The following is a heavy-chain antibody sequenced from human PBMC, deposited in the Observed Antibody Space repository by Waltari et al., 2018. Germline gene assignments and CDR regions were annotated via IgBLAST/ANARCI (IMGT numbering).Heavy chain of an antibody. V-gene: IGHV1-2*02. Sequence: QVQLVQSGAEVKKTGASVKVSCKASGYTFTGHYMHWVRQAPGQGLEWMGWINPNSGGTNYAQKFQGRGTMTRDTSISTAYMELSRLRSDDTAVYYCARISGSITIFGVGVDAFDIWGQGTMVTVSS. CDR2: INPNSGGT. CDR1: GYTFTGHY. D-gene: IGHD3-3*01. J-gene: IGHJ3*02. CDR3: ARISGSITIFGVGVDAFDI.